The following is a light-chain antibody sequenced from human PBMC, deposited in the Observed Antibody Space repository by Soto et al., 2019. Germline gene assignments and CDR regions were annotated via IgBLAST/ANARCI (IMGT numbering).Light chain of an antibody. CDR3: QQRHTWPTT. J-gene: IGKJ4*01. V-gene: IGKV3-11*01. CDR1: QLINTY. CDR2: EAS. Sequence: DIVLTQSPATLSLSPGERATLSCKASQLINTYVAWYQHRPGQGPRLLIYEASKSAAGIPARFSVSGSGTDFTLTISSLETEDFGIYDCQQRHTWPTTFGGGAKVEI.